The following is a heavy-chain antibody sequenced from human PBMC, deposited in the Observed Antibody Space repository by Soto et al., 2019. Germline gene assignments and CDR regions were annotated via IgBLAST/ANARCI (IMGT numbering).Heavy chain of an antibody. CDR2: ISYDGSNK. J-gene: IGHJ6*02. V-gene: IGHV3-30*03. CDR1: GFTFSSYG. CDR3: ARDWGYCSSMLCSYYYGMDV. Sequence: LRLSCAPSGFTFSSYGKHWVHQGPAKALERVAVISYDGSNKYYADSVKGRFTISRDNSKNTLYLQMNSLRAEDTAVYYCARDWGYCSSMLCSYYYGMDVCGQGTTVTVYS. D-gene: IGHD2-2*01.